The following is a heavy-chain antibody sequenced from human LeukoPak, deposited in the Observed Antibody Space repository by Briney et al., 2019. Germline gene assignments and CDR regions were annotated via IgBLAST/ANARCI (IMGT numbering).Heavy chain of an antibody. Sequence: GGSLRLSCAASGFTFSSYAMSWVRQAPGKGLEWVSAISGSGGSTYYADSVKGRFTISRDNSKNTLYLQMNSLRAEDTAVYYCAKDYYDSSGYPDAFDIWDQGTMVTVSS. CDR1: GFTFSSYA. CDR2: ISGSGGST. D-gene: IGHD3-22*01. CDR3: AKDYYDSSGYPDAFDI. J-gene: IGHJ3*02. V-gene: IGHV3-23*01.